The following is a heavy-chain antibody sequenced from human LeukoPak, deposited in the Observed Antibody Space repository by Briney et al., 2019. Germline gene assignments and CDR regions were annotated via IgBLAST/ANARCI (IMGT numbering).Heavy chain of an antibody. Sequence: GGTLRLSCAASGFTFNSYGMSWVRQAPGKGLEWVSAISGSGGSTYYADSVKGRFTISRDNSKNTLYLQVNSLRAEDTAVYYCAKVYGSGMVGYYYMDVWGKGTTVTISS. CDR1: GFTFNSYG. CDR2: ISGSGGST. J-gene: IGHJ6*03. V-gene: IGHV3-23*01. D-gene: IGHD3-10*01. CDR3: AKVYGSGMVGYYYMDV.